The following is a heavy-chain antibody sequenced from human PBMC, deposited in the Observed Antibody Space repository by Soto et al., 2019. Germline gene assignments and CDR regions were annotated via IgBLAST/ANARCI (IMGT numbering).Heavy chain of an antibody. J-gene: IGHJ6*02. CDR2: MNPNSGNT. D-gene: IGHD2-2*01. CDR3: AKPLSEYAHYYYYGMDV. Sequence: ASVKVSCTASGYTFTRYDINWVRQATGQGLEWMGWMNPNSGNTGYAQKFQGRVTMTRNTSISTAYMELSSLRAEDTAVYYCAKPLSEYAHYYYYGMDVWGQGTTVTVSS. V-gene: IGHV1-8*01. CDR1: GYTFTRYD.